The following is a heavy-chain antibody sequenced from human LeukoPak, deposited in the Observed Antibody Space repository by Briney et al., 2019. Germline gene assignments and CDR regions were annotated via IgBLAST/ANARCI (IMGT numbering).Heavy chain of an antibody. V-gene: IGHV4-34*01. J-gene: IGHJ5*02. CDR1: GGSFSGYY. D-gene: IGHD6-6*01. CDR2: INHSGST. CDR3: ARGYGLYSSSSYWFDP. Sequence: SETLSLTCAVYGGSFSGYYWSWVRQPPGKGLEWIGEINHSGSTNYNPSLKSRVTISVDTSKNQFSLKLSSVTAADTAVYYCARGYGLYSSSSYWFDPWGQGTLVTVSS.